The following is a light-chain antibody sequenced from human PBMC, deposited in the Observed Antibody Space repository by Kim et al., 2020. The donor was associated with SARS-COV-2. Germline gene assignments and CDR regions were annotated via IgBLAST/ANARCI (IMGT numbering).Light chain of an antibody. CDR1: KLGDKY. Sequence: SYELTQPPSVSVSPGQTASITCSGDKLGDKYACWYQQKPGQSPVLVINQDSKRPSGIPERFSGSNSGNTATLTISGTQAMDEADYYCQAWDSSTALVVFG. CDR2: QDS. J-gene: IGLJ2*01. V-gene: IGLV3-1*01. CDR3: QAWDSSTALVV.